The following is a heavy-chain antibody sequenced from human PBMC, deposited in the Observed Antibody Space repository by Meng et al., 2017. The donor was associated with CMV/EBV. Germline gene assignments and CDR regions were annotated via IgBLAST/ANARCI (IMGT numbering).Heavy chain of an antibody. V-gene: IGHV2-70*20. D-gene: IGHD6-6*01. Sequence: SGPTLVKLTQTFTLTCTFSGFLLTTSGRCVSWVRQPPGKALEWLALIDWDDAKYYSTSLKTRLTISKDTSKNQVVLTMTNMDPVDTATYYCARILTIHSSSSYYFDYWGQGTLVTVSS. J-gene: IGHJ4*02. CDR2: IDWDDAK. CDR1: GFLLTTSGRC. CDR3: ARILTIHSSSSYYFDY.